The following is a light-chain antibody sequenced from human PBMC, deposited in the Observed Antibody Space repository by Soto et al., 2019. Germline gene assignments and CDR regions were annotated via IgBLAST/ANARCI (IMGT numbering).Light chain of an antibody. J-gene: IGKJ1*01. CDR2: AAS. V-gene: IGKV1-39*01. CDR3: HPSFSPLWP. Sequence: DIQMTQSPSSLSASVGDRVTITCRASQSISNYLNWYQQKPGKAPKLLIYAASSMQSGVPSRFSGPRSETHFTLPISSLQPADSATYYCHPSFSPLWPFGQATKV. CDR1: QSISNY.